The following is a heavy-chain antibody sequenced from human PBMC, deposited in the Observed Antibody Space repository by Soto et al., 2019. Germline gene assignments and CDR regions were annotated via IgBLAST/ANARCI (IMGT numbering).Heavy chain of an antibody. CDR2: IIPILGIA. D-gene: IGHD2-2*01. CDR1: GGTFSSYT. V-gene: IGHV1-69*02. Sequence: QVQLVQSGAEVKKPGSSVKVSCKASGGTFSSYTISWVRQAPGQGLEWMGRIIPILGIANYAQKFQGRVTITADKSTGTAYMELSSLRSEDTAVYYCARSVFTSFWFDPWGQGTLVTVSS. J-gene: IGHJ5*02. CDR3: ARSVFTSFWFDP.